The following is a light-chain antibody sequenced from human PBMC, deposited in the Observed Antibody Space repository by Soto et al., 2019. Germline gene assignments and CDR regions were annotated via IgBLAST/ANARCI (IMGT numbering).Light chain of an antibody. CDR1: QSVRNN. Sequence: EIVMTQSPATLSVSPGERATLSCRASQSVRNNLAWYQQKPGQAPRLLMYSASTRATGIPARFSGSGSGTEFTLTISSLQSEDFAVYYCQQYNSWPLTFGGGTRVEIK. CDR3: QQYNSWPLT. V-gene: IGKV3-15*01. J-gene: IGKJ4*01. CDR2: SAS.